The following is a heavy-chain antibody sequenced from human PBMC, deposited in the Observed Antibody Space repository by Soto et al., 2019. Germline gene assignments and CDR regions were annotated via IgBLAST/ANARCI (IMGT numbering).Heavy chain of an antibody. CDR2: ISAYNGNT. CDR1: GYTFTSYG. CDR3: RRASGVGLGCSGYDLSYVVDD. D-gene: IGHD5-12*01. J-gene: IGHJ4*02. V-gene: IGHV1-18*01. Sequence: QVQLVQSGAEVKKPGASVKVSCRASGYTFTSYGVTWVRQAPGQVLEWMGWISAYNGNTNYAQKPQGSVTMTTDTPTSPAYSEPRSLRSDDTAVYYWRRASGVGLGCSGYDLSYVVDDWGQGTLVTVSS.